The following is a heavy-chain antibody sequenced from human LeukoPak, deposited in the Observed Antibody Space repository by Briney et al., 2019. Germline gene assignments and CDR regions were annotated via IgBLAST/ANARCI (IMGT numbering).Heavy chain of an antibody. CDR2: ISAGGGST. Sequence: GGSLRLSCAASGFTFSTYAMSWVRQAPGKGLEWVSAISAGGGSTYYADPVKGRFTISRDNSKNTLYLQMNSLKAEDTAVYYCTTIAAAGHFDYWGQGTLVTVSS. CDR3: TTIAAAGHFDY. CDR1: GFTFSTYA. D-gene: IGHD6-13*01. J-gene: IGHJ4*02. V-gene: IGHV3-23*01.